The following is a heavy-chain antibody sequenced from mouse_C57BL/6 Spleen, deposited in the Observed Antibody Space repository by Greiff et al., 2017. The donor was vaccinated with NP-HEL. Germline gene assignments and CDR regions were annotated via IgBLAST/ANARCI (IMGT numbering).Heavy chain of an antibody. J-gene: IGHJ1*03. CDR2: IDPSDSET. Sequence: QVQLQQPGAELVRPGSSVKLSCKASGYTFTSYWMHWVKQRPIQGLEWIGNIDPSDSETHYNQKFKDKATLTVDKSSSTAYMQLSSLTSEDSTVYYCARSSHWYFDVWGTGTTVTVSS. D-gene: IGHD1-1*01. V-gene: IGHV1-52*01. CDR1: GYTFTSYW. CDR3: ARSSHWYFDV.